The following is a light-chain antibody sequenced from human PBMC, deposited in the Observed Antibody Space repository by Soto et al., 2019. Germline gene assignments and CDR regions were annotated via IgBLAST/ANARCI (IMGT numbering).Light chain of an antibody. CDR3: QLYHWSLTWT. Sequence: EIVLTQSPATLSLSPGESATLSCRASQSVSRYLAWYQQKPGQAPRLLIYDASNRATGIPARFSGSGSGTDFTLTISELEPEDFAVYYCQLYHWSLTWTFGPGTKVDIK. CDR1: QSVSRY. CDR2: DAS. V-gene: IGKV3-11*01. J-gene: IGKJ1*01.